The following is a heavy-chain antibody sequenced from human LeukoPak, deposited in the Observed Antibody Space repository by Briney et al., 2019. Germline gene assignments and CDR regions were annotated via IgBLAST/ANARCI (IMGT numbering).Heavy chain of an antibody. D-gene: IGHD2-15*01. Sequence: SQTLSLTCAISGDSVSSNSAAWNWIRQSPARGLEWLGRTYYRSKWYNDYAVSVESRITINQDISKNQFSLQLNSVTPEDTAVYYCARDVRRVVGAWGQGTLVTVSS. J-gene: IGHJ5*02. CDR2: TYYRSKWYN. V-gene: IGHV6-1*01. CDR3: ARDVRRVVGA. CDR1: GDSVSSNSAA.